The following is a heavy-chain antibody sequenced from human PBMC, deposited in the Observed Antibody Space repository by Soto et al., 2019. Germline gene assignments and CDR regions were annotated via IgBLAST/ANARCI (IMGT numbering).Heavy chain of an antibody. V-gene: IGHV3-11*01. J-gene: IGHJ6*02. D-gene: IGHD6-19*01. CDR3: ARGNAWLADYYYYGMDV. CDR2: ITSSNSAI. Sequence: PGGSLRLSCAASGFTFSDYYMSWIRQAPGKGLEWVSYITSSNSAIYYADSVKGRFTISRDNAKNSLYLQMNSLRSEDTAVYYCARGNAWLADYYYYGMDVWGQGTTVTVSS. CDR1: GFTFSDYY.